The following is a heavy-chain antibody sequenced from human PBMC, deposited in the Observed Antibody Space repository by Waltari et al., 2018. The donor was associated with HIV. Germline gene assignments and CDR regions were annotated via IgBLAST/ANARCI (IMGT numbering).Heavy chain of an antibody. D-gene: IGHD1-1*01. CDR3: AKGWTPRYFDY. CDR2: ISYDGSNK. Sequence: QVQLVESGGGVVQPGGSLRLSCAASGFTFSSYGMHWVRQAPGKGLEWVAVISYDGSNKYYADSVKGRFTISRDNSKNTLYLQMNSLRAEDTAVYYCAKGWTPRYFDYWGQGTLVTVSS. V-gene: IGHV3-30*18. J-gene: IGHJ4*02. CDR1: GFTFSSYG.